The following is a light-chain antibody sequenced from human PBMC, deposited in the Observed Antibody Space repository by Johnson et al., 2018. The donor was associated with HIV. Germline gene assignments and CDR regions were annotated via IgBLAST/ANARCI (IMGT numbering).Light chain of an antibody. CDR1: RSNIGDNF. CDR2: DNN. J-gene: IGLJ1*01. V-gene: IGLV1-51*01. Sequence: QSVLTQPPSVSAAPGQKVTISCSGNRSNIGDNFVSWYQHLPGTAPKLLIYDNNKRPSGIPDRFSGSKSGTSATLDITGLQTGDEADYYCGAWDSGLTAHFVFGTGTKITIL. CDR3: GAWDSGLTAHFV.